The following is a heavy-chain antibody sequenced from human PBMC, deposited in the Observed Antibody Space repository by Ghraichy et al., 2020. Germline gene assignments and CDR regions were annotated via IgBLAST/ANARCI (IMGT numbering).Heavy chain of an antibody. V-gene: IGHV4-39*01. Sequence: SETLSLTCTVSGGSIRSSSYFWGWVRQPPGKGLEFVGGIYFGGNTYYNPSLDSRVTMSLDTSKNQFSLNLRSVTAADTAMYYCARGRGSVGAGGNTFDFWGQGTLVTVSS. CDR3: ARGRGSVGAGGNTFDF. J-gene: IGHJ4*02. CDR2: IYFGGNT. CDR1: GGSIRSSSYF. D-gene: IGHD1-26*01.